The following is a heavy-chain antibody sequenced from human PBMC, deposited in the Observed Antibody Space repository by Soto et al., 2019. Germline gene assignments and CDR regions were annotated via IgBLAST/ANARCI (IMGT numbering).Heavy chain of an antibody. J-gene: IGHJ4*02. Sequence: QVQLVQSGAEVKKPGSSVKVPCKSSGGTFSSFAFSWVRQAPGEGLEWMGGLIVILGSTNYAQKFEGRVTITADEGSSTAYMEVSGLRSEDTAVYFCASGYYDSSGYSIDYWGQGTQVTVST. D-gene: IGHD3-22*01. CDR2: LIVILGST. CDR1: GGTFSSFA. V-gene: IGHV1-69*01. CDR3: ASGYYDSSGYSIDY.